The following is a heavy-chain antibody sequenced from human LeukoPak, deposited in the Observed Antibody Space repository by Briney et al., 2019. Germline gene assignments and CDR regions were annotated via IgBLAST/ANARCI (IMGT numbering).Heavy chain of an antibody. CDR3: KSGTYLEGSDY. Sequence: GGSLRLSCTASGFTFGDYFMSWVRQAPGKGLEWVGFIRDKLKGGTTEYAASVKGRFSISRDDSKNIAYLQMNSLKIEDTAVYYCKSGTYLEGSDYWGQGTLVTVSS. D-gene: IGHD1-26*01. V-gene: IGHV3-49*04. CDR1: GFTFGDYF. J-gene: IGHJ4*02. CDR2: IRDKLKGGTT.